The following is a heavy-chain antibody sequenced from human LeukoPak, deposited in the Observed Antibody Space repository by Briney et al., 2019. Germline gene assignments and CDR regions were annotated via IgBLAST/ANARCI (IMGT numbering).Heavy chain of an antibody. V-gene: IGHV1-69*13. CDR3: AMAGGNIN. Sequence: SVQDSCMASGGTFSSHPINWVRQAPGQGLEWMGGIIPIFGTANYAQKFQGRVTITADESTSTAYMELSSLRSEDTAVYYCAMAGGNINWGQGTLVTVSS. CDR2: IIPIFGTA. CDR1: GGTFSSHP. D-gene: IGHD6-19*01. J-gene: IGHJ4*02.